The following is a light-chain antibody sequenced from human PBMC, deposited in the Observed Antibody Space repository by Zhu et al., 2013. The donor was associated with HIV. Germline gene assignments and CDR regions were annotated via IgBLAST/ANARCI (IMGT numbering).Light chain of an antibody. Sequence: DIQMTQSPSTLSASVGDRVTITCRASQSVSNFLAWYQQKPGRAPKLLIYKASTLERGVPSRFSGSGSGTQFTLTITGVQTDDFATYYCQHEDNFPWTFGQGTTV. CDR2: KAS. V-gene: IGKV1-5*03. J-gene: IGKJ1*01. CDR1: QSVSNF. CDR3: QHEDNFPWT.